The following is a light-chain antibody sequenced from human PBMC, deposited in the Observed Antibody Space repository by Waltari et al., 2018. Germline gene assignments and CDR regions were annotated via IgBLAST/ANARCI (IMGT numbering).Light chain of an antibody. CDR3: QQYYTYPRT. CDR1: QGISTY. J-gene: IGKJ1*01. CDR2: AAS. V-gene: IGKV1-8*01. Sequence: AVRMTQSPSSFSASTGDRVTINCRASQGISTYLAWSQQKPGKAPKLLIYAASTLQSGVPSRFSGSGYGTDFTLTISCLQSEDFAIYYCQQYYTYPRTFGQGTKVEV.